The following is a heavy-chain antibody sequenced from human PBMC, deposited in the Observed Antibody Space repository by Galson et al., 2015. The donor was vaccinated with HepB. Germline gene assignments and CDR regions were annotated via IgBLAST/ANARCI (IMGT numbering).Heavy chain of an antibody. V-gene: IGHV3-74*01. Sequence: SLRLSCAASGFTFSTYGMHWVRQAPGKGLMWVSRITSDGRSTAYADSVKGRFTISRDNAKNTLYLQMISLGAEDTAVYYCARNSRTDFDSWGQGTLVTVSS. J-gene: IGHJ4*02. CDR1: GFTFSTYG. CDR2: ITSDGRST. CDR3: ARNSRTDFDS. D-gene: IGHD2/OR15-2a*01.